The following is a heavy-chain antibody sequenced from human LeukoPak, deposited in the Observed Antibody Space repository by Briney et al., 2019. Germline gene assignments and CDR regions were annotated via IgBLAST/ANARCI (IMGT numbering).Heavy chain of an antibody. J-gene: IGHJ4*02. CDR2: ISGSGDTT. CDR1: GLTFSRYA. CDR3: AKDFGDCSNGVCYGKPFDY. D-gene: IGHD2-8*01. Sequence: GGSLRLSCAASGLTFSRYAMSWARQAPGKGLEWVSGISGSGDTTYYADPVKGRFTISRDNSKNTLYLQMNSLRAEDTAVYYCAKDFGDCSNGVCYGKPFDYWGQGTLVTASS. V-gene: IGHV3-23*01.